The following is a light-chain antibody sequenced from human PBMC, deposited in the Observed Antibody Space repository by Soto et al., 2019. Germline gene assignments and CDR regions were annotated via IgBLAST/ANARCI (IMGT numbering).Light chain of an antibody. V-gene: IGKV3-20*01. CDR3: QQYCSSIT. CDR2: GAS. CDR1: QSVSSSY. J-gene: IGKJ5*01. Sequence: IVLTQSPGILSLSPGERATLSCRASQSVSSSYLAWYQQKPGQAPRLLIYGASSRATGIPDRFSGSGSGTDFTLTSSRLEPEDFAVYYCQQYCSSITFGQGTRLEIK.